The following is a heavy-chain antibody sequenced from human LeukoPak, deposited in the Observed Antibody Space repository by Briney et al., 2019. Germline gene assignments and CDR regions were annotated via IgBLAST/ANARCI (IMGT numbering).Heavy chain of an antibody. Sequence: SQTLSLTCTVSGGSIGSGDYYWSWIRQPPGKGLEWIAYMYYSGSTYYNPSLKSRVTMSADTSKNQLSLKLSSVTAADTAVYYCARPYYYDSRIDPWGQGILVTVPS. V-gene: IGHV4-30-4*01. D-gene: IGHD3-22*01. J-gene: IGHJ5*02. CDR3: ARPYYYDSRIDP. CDR1: GGSIGSGDYY. CDR2: MYYSGST.